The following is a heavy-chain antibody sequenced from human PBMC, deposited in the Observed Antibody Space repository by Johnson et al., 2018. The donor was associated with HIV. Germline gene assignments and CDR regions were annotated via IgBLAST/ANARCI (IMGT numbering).Heavy chain of an antibody. CDR3: AKPDAPNYSSTVGSAFDI. J-gene: IGHJ3*02. Sequence: VQLVESGGGLVQPGRSLRLSCAASGFTFDDYAMHWVRQAPGKDLAWVSTMSWSCGSIGSADSVQGRFTISSDTAKSSLYLQMNSLRAEDTALYYCAKPDAPNYSSTVGSAFDIWGQGTMVTVSS. CDR1: GFTFDDYA. D-gene: IGHD6-13*01. CDR2: MSWSCGSI. V-gene: IGHV3-9*01.